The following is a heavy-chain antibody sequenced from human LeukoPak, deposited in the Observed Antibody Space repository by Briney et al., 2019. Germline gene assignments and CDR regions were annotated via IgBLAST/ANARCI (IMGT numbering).Heavy chain of an antibody. V-gene: IGHV4-39*07. CDR2: INYRGIT. Sequence: SETLSLTCTVSGGSISSSSYSWGWFRQPPGKGLEWIGNINYRGITFYNPSLESRVTISVDTSKDQFSLKVNSVTAADTAVYYCARQIASAGTAGFDFWGQGALVTVSS. J-gene: IGHJ4*02. CDR3: ARQIASAGTAGFDF. D-gene: IGHD6-13*01. CDR1: GGSISSSSYS.